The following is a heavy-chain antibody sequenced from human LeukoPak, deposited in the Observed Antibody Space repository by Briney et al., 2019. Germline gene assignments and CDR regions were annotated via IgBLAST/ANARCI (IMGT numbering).Heavy chain of an antibody. D-gene: IGHD6-19*01. CDR1: GFTFIDYY. J-gene: IGHJ5*02. Sequence: PGGSLRLSCAASGFTFIDYYMSWIRQAPGKGLEWVSYISSSGSTIYYADSVKGRFTISRDNAKNSLYLQVNSLRAEDTAVYYCARVRFLVAVASNRWFDPWGQGTLVTVSS. V-gene: IGHV3-11*01. CDR2: ISSSGSTI. CDR3: ARVRFLVAVASNRWFDP.